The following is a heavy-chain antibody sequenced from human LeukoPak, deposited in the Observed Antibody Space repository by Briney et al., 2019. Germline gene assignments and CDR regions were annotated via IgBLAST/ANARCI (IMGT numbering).Heavy chain of an antibody. D-gene: IGHD3-10*01. CDR1: GYTFTSHY. Sequence: ASVTVSCKASGYTFTSHYMHWVRQAPAQGLEWMGIINPSSGGTSYTQKFQGRVTMTRDTSTSTVYVELSSLRSEDSAVYYCAREPRPPGSVNYGPGFDYWGQGSLVTVSS. CDR3: AREPRPPGSVNYGPGFDY. J-gene: IGHJ4*02. V-gene: IGHV1-46*01. CDR2: INPSSGGT.